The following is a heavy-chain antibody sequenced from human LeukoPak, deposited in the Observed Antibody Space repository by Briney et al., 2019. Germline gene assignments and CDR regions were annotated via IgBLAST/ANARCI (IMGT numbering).Heavy chain of an antibody. Sequence: PGGSLRLSCAASGFTFSSYSMNWVRQAPGKGLEWVSSISSSSSYIYYADSVKGRFTISRDNAKNSLYLQMNSLRAEDTAVYYCARDIVVVPAAINSGWFDPWGQGTLVTVSS. CDR2: ISSSSSYI. CDR1: GFTFSSYS. D-gene: IGHD2-2*01. CDR3: ARDIVVVPAAINSGWFDP. V-gene: IGHV3-21*01. J-gene: IGHJ5*02.